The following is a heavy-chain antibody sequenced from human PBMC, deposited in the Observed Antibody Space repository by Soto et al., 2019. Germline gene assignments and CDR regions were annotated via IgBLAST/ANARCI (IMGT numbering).Heavy chain of an antibody. CDR2: INPSAGST. CDR3: ARVYCSSTSCYSGYFDY. CDR1: VYTFTSYY. Sequence: SVKVSCKASVYTFTSYYMHWVRQAPGQGLEWMGIINPSAGSTSYAQKFQGRVTMTRDTSTSTVYMELSSLRSEDTAVYYCARVYCSSTSCYSGYFDYWGQGTLVTVSS. J-gene: IGHJ4*02. D-gene: IGHD2-2*02. V-gene: IGHV1-46*01.